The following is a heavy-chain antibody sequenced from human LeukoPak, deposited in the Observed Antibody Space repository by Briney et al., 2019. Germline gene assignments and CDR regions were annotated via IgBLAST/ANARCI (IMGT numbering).Heavy chain of an antibody. D-gene: IGHD3-16*01. CDR1: KFFFHGYW. CDR3: ARLNFWSNSYAAPFDS. V-gene: IGHV3-7*01. Sequence: GGSLRLSCAASKFFFHGYWMSWVRQAPGKGLEWVANIKQNGSEGYYMDSVKGRFTISRDNAKNLLFLQMNSLRPDDTAVYYCARLNFWSNSYAAPFDSWGQGSLVTVSS. J-gene: IGHJ4*02. CDR2: IKQNGSEG.